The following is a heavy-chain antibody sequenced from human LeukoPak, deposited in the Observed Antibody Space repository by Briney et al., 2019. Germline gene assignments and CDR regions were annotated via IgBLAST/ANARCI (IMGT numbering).Heavy chain of an antibody. CDR2: IIPIFGTA. J-gene: IGHJ5*02. V-gene: IGHV1-69*05. CDR1: GGTFSSYA. CDR3: ARDNSVGDNAWWFDP. Sequence: AASVKVSCKASGGTFSSYAISWVRQAPGQGLEWMGGIIPIFGTANYAQKFQGRVTITRNTSISTAYMELSSLRSEDTAVYYCARDNSVGDNAWWFDPWGQGTLVTVSS. D-gene: IGHD1-26*01.